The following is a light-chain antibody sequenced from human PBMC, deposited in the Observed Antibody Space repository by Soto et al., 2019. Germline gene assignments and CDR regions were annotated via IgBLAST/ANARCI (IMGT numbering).Light chain of an antibody. CDR1: QSVGIE. CDR3: QQYNGWPYT. CDR2: GKS. V-gene: IGKV3-15*01. J-gene: IGKJ2*01. Sequence: EIVVTQSPATLSVSPGDRATLSCRASQSVGIELAWYQQKPGQAPRLLIYGKSTRATGIPARFSGIGSGTGFTLAISSLQSEDFAVYYCQQYNGWPYTFGQGTKLEIK.